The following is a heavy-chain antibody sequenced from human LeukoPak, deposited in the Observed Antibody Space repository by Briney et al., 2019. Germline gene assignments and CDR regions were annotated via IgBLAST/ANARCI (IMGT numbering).Heavy chain of an antibody. CDR3: ACIAAGTTTIDFDY. Sequence: PRGSLRLSCAASGFTFSSYWMSWVRQAPGKGLEWVANIKQDGSEKYYVDSVKGRFTISRDNAKNSLYLQMNSLRAEDTAVYYCACIAAGTTTIDFDYWGQGTLVTVSS. V-gene: IGHV3-7*01. CDR2: IKQDGSEK. J-gene: IGHJ4*02. D-gene: IGHD6-13*01. CDR1: GFTFSSYW.